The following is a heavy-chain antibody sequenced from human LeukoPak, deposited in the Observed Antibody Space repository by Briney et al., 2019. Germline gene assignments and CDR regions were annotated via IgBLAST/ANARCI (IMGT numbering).Heavy chain of an antibody. D-gene: IGHD7-27*01. Sequence: SQTPSPTFAISGDSASGNRAVCNCFRHPPWRGLDWLGWTYYRSKWYNDYAVSVKSRITINPDTSKNQFSLQLNSVTPEDTAVYYCARDRNWGIIDYWGQGTLVTVSS. CDR1: GDSASGNRAV. CDR3: ARDRNWGIIDY. J-gene: IGHJ4*02. CDR2: TYYRSKWYN. V-gene: IGHV6-1*01.